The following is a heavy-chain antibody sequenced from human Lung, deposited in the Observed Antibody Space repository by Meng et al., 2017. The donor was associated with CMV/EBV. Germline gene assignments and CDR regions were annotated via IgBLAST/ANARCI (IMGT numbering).Heavy chain of an antibody. V-gene: IGHV4-4*01. CDR2: IWHGGNT. CDR1: GGSISGRPW. D-gene: IGHD1-7*01. CDR3: ARGELALGFDS. Sequence: TCSVTGGSISGRPWGNWVRQPPGKGLEWIGEIWHGGNTNYNVTLKSRVTLSIDKSNNQFSLKLNSVTAADTAVYFCARGELALGFDSWGQGILVTVSS. J-gene: IGHJ4*02.